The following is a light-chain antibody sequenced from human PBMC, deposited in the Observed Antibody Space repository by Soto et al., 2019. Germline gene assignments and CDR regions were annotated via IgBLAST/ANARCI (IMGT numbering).Light chain of an antibody. J-gene: IGKJ1*01. CDR1: QSVSNNY. Sequence: EIVLTHSPVTLSLSPSQRSTLSCRASQSVSNNYLAWYQQKPGQAPRLLIYGASNRATGIPDRFSGSGSGTDFTLTISRLEPEDFAVYYCQQYGSSGTFGQGTKVDIK. CDR3: QQYGSSGT. CDR2: GAS. V-gene: IGKV3-20*01.